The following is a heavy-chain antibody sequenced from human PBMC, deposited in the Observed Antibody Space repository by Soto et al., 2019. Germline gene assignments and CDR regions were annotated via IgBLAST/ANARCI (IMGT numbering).Heavy chain of an antibody. V-gene: IGHV3-7*01. CDR2: IKQDGSEK. CDR3: ASTDYSNYRNYYYYYMDV. J-gene: IGHJ6*03. CDR1: GFTFSSYW. D-gene: IGHD4-4*01. Sequence: GSLRLSCTASGFTFSSYWMSWVRKAPGKGLEWVAHIKQDGSEKYYVDSVKGRFTISRDNAKNSLYLQMNSLRAEDTAVYYCASTDYSNYRNYYYYYMDVWGKGTTVTVSS.